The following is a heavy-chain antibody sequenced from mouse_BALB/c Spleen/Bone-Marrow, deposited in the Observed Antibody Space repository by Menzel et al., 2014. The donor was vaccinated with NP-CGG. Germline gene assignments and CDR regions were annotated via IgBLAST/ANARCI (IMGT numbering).Heavy chain of an antibody. V-gene: IGHV1S81*02. CDR3: ARYDGPAWFAY. J-gene: IGHJ3*01. D-gene: IGHD2-3*01. CDR2: INPSNGRN. CDR1: GYSFTSYW. Sequence: VQLQQSGAELVKPGASVRLSCKASGYSFTSYWIHWVKQRPGQGLEWIGEINPSNGRNNYNEKFKNKATLTVDISSSTAYMQLSSLTSEDSAVYYCARYDGPAWFAYWGQGTLVTVSA.